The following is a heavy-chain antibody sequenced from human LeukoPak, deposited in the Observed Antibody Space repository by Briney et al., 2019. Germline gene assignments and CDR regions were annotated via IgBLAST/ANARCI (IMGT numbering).Heavy chain of an antibody. Sequence: GGSLRLSCAASGFTFSSYEMNWVRQAPGKGLEWVSYISSSGSTIYYADSVKGRFTISRDNAKNSLYLQMNSLRAEDTAVYYCASPWGFAVPFDIWGQGTMVTVSS. CDR3: ASPWGFAVPFDI. D-gene: IGHD7-27*01. V-gene: IGHV3-48*03. CDR1: GFTFSSYE. J-gene: IGHJ3*02. CDR2: ISSSGSTI.